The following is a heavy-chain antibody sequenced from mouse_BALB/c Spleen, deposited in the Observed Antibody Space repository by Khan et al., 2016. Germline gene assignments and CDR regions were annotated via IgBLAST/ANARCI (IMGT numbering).Heavy chain of an antibody. CDR3: ARWVLRGFAY. J-gene: IGHJ3*01. Sequence: EVKLLESGPGLVKPSQSLSLTCTVTGYSITSDYAWNWIRQFPGNKLEWMGYISYSGSTSYNPSLKSRISITRDTSKNQFFLQLNSVTTEDTATYYCARWVLRGFAYGGQGTLVTVSA. CDR2: ISYSGST. V-gene: IGHV3-2*02. D-gene: IGHD1-1*01. CDR1: GYSITSDYA.